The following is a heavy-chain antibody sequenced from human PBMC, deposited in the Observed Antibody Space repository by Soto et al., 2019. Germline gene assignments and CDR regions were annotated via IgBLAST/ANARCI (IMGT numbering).Heavy chain of an antibody. CDR3: AKVSGATTFYYYGMDV. CDR1: GFTFSSYA. J-gene: IGHJ6*02. V-gene: IGHV3-23*01. CDR2: ISGSGGST. Sequence: PGGSLRVSCAASGFTFSSYAMSWVRQAPGKGLEWVSAISGSGGSTYYADSVKGRFTISRDNSENTLYLQMNSLRAEDTAVYYCAKVSGATTFYYYGMDVWGQGTTVTVSS. D-gene: IGHD1-26*01.